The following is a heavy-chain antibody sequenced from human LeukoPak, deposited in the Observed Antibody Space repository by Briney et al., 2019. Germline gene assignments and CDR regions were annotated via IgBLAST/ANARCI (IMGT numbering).Heavy chain of an antibody. CDR2: IYYSGST. CDR1: GGSISSSSYY. V-gene: IGHV4-39*07. CDR3: AREGHCSGGSCYSGSFDY. Sequence: SETLSLTCTVSGGSISSSSYYWGWIRQPPGKGLEWIGSIYYSGSTYYNPSLKSRVTISVDTSKNQFSLKLSSVTAADTAVYYCAREGHCSGGSCYSGSFDYWGQGTLVTVSS. J-gene: IGHJ4*02. D-gene: IGHD2-15*01.